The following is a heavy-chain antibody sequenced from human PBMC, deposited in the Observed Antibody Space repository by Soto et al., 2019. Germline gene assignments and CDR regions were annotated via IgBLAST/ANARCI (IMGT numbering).Heavy chain of an antibody. CDR1: GYTFTSYG. CDR3: ASDGSGIAVAGRFEY. D-gene: IGHD6-19*01. V-gene: IGHV1-18*01. Sequence: ASVKVSCKASGYTFTSYGISWVRQAPGQGLEWMGWISAYNGNTNYAQKLQGRVTMTTDTSTSTAYMELRSLRSDDTAVYYCASDGSGIAVAGRFEYWGKGTLVSVS. CDR2: ISAYNGNT. J-gene: IGHJ4*02.